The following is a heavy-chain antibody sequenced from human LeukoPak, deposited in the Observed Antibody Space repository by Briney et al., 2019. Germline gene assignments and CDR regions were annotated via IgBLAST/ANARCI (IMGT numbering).Heavy chain of an antibody. Sequence: PSETLSLTCAVSGGSLTGYFWTWIRQAPGKGLECIGHLYYSGSTSYNPSLESRVSISIDQSKTQFSLELNSVTAADTAVYYCARLGTGYDSSGYSIGWFDPWGQGTLVTVSS. CDR1: GGSLTGYF. D-gene: IGHD3-22*01. CDR2: LYYSGST. CDR3: ARLGTGYDSSGYSIGWFDP. J-gene: IGHJ5*02. V-gene: IGHV4-59*01.